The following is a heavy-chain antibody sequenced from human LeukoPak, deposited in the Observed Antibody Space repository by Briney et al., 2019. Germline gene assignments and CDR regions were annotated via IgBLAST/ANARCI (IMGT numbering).Heavy chain of an antibody. D-gene: IGHD6-13*01. Sequence: GGSLRLSCAVSGFTFSSYSMNWVRQAPGKGLEWVSSISSSSSYIYYADSVKGRFTISRDNAKNSLYLQMNSLRAEDTAVYYCAREVGSIAAAGTSHMDVWGKGTTVTISS. J-gene: IGHJ6*03. CDR1: GFTFSSYS. V-gene: IGHV3-21*01. CDR2: ISSSSSYI. CDR3: AREVGSIAAAGTSHMDV.